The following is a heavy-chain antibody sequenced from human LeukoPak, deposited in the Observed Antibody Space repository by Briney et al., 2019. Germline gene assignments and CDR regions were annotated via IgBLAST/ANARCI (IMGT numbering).Heavy chain of an antibody. CDR1: GYTFIDYY. CDR3: ATTSLWTGYADDAFDI. CDR2: INPKSGVT. J-gene: IGHJ3*02. V-gene: IGHV1-2*02. Sequence: ASVKVSCKASGYTFIDYYVHWVRQAPGQGLEWMGWINPKSGVTSFAQRFQARASLTRDTSISTAYMELSRLRSADTAIYYCATTSLWTGYADDAFDIWGQGTMVIVSS. D-gene: IGHD3/OR15-3a*01.